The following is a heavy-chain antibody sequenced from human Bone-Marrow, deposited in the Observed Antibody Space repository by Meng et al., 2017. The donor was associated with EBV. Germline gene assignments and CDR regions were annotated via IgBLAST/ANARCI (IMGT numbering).Heavy chain of an antibody. CDR1: GGSFSGYS. CDR2: INHSGST. CDR3: ARGFLLSHRGLYDRSGYFRFDY. D-gene: IGHD3-22*01. J-gene: IGHJ4*02. V-gene: IGHV4-34*02. Sequence: GQIKQGGAGRLTPSEPLSLTCAVYGGSFSGYSWSWIRQPPGKGLEWIGEINHSGSTNYNPSLKSRVTISLDTSKNQFSLKLSSVTAADTAVYYCARGFLLSHRGLYDRSGYFRFDYWGQGTLVTVSS.